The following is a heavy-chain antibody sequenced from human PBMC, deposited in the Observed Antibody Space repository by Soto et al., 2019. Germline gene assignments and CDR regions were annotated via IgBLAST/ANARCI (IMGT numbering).Heavy chain of an antibody. CDR3: AKNIVRGHWYFDL. V-gene: IGHV3-30*18. CDR1: GIAFSGCG. D-gene: IGHD3-10*01. Sequence: QVQLVESGGGVVQPGTSLRLSCAASGIAFSGCGMFWVRQTPSKGLEWVAAISSEGSQKYYADSVKGRFTISRDNSKNTLYVQMNGLTTEDTAVYYCAKNIVRGHWYFDLWGRGTLVTVSS. J-gene: IGHJ2*01. CDR2: ISSEGSQK.